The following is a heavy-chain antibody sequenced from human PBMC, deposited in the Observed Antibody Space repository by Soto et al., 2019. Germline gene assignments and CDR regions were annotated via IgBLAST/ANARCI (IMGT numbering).Heavy chain of an antibody. Sequence: ASLKVSCKASGYTFTGYYMHWVRQAPGQGLGWMGWINPNSGGTNYAQKFQGWVTMTRDTSISTAYMEMSRLRSDDTALYYCAREVRGRAGYNSLPLDYWGQGDLVPVSS. CDR1: GYTFTGYY. CDR2: INPNSGGT. V-gene: IGHV1-2*04. J-gene: IGHJ4*02. CDR3: AREVRGRAGYNSLPLDY. D-gene: IGHD5-12*01.